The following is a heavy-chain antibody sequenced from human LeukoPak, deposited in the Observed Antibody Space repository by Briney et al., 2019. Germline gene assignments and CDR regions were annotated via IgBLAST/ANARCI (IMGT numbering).Heavy chain of an antibody. D-gene: IGHD3-16*01. CDR2: IYHSGST. Sequence: PSETLSLTCTVSGYSISSGYYWGWIRQPPGKGLEWIGSIYHSGSTYYNPSLKSRVTISVDTSKNQFSLKLSSVTAADTAVYYCARQPGGGRYNWFDPWGQGTLVTVSS. J-gene: IGHJ5*02. CDR3: ARQPGGGRYNWFDP. V-gene: IGHV4-38-2*02. CDR1: GYSISSGYY.